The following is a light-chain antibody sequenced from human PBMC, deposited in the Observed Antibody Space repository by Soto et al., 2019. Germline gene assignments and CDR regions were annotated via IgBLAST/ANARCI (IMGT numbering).Light chain of an antibody. J-gene: IGLJ2*01. CDR2: DVS. Sequence: QSALTQPASVSGSPGQSITISCTGTSSDVGFYKYVSWYQHHPGKAPELIIYDVSSRPSGVSDRFSGSKSGNTASLTISGLQAEDEADYYCSSYTTSSTVLFGGGTKLTVL. CDR1: SSDVGFYKY. CDR3: SSYTTSSTVL. V-gene: IGLV2-14*03.